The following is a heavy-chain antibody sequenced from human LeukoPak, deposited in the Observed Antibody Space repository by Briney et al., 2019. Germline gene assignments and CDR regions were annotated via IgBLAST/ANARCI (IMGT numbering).Heavy chain of an antibody. CDR1: GGSISSGDYY. CDR3: AKSSSSFGRYFDY. V-gene: IGHV4-61*08. CDR2: IYYSGST. Sequence: SETLSLTCTVSGGSISSGDYYWSWIRQPPGKGLEWIGYIYYSGSTNYNPSLKSRVTISVDTSKNQFSLKLSSVTAADTAVYYCAKSSSSFGRYFDYWGQGTLVTVSS. J-gene: IGHJ4*02. D-gene: IGHD6-6*01.